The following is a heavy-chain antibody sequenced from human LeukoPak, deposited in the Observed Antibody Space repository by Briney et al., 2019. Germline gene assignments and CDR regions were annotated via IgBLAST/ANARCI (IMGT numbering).Heavy chain of an antibody. Sequence: ASVKVSCKASGYTFTSYGISWVRQAPGQGLEWMGWISAYNGNTNYAQKLQGRVTMTTDTSTSTAYMELRSPRSDDTAVYYCARVGYCTNGVCYDAFDIWGQGTMVTVSS. D-gene: IGHD2-8*01. J-gene: IGHJ3*02. V-gene: IGHV1-18*01. CDR2: ISAYNGNT. CDR3: ARVGYCTNGVCYDAFDI. CDR1: GYTFTSYG.